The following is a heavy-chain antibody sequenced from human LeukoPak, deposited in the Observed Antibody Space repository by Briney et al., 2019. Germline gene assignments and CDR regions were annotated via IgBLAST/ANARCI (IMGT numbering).Heavy chain of an antibody. J-gene: IGHJ4*02. CDR2: ISESGDTT. V-gene: IGHV3-23*01. Sequence: GGSLRLTCAGSGFTFSNYAMNWVRQAPGKGLEWVSSISESGDTTDYADSVKGRFTISRDNSKNTLYLQMNSLRDEDTAVYYCARQWLVNGWGQGTRVTVSS. CDR1: GFTFSNYA. CDR3: ARQWLVNG. D-gene: IGHD6-19*01.